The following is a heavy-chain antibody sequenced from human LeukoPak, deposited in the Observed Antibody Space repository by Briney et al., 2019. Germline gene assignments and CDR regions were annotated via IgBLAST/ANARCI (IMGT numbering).Heavy chain of an antibody. V-gene: IGHV3-30*18. J-gene: IGHJ6*02. CDR1: GFTFSSYG. CDR3: AKADVSRSGSYFSFDYYYYYGMDV. CDR2: ISYDGSNK. D-gene: IGHD1-26*01. Sequence: PGGSLRLSCAASGFTFSSYGMHWVRQAPGKGLEWVAVISYDGSNKYYVDSVKGRFTISRDSSKNTLYLQVNSLRAEDTAVYYCAKADVSRSGSYFSFDYYYYYGMDVWGQGTTVTVSS.